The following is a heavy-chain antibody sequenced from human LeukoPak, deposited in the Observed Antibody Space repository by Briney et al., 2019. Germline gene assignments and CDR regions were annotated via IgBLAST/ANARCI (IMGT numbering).Heavy chain of an antibody. V-gene: IGHV1-2*02. CDR2: VNPNSGGT. D-gene: IGHD3-10*01. Sequence: GASVKVSCKASGYTFTGYYMHWVRQAPGQGLEWMGWVNPNSGGTNYAQKFQGRVTMTRDTSISTAYMELSRLRSDDTAVYCCARYTRSSLLWFGEFNDAFDIWGQGTMVTVSS. CDR3: ARYTRSSLLWFGEFNDAFDI. CDR1: GYTFTGYY. J-gene: IGHJ3*02.